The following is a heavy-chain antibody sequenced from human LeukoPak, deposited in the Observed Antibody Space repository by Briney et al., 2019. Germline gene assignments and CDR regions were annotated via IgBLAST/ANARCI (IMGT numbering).Heavy chain of an antibody. CDR3: ALWRDYYDSWLEH. V-gene: IGHV4-59*12. CDR2: IYYSGST. D-gene: IGHD3-22*01. CDR1: GGSISSYY. J-gene: IGHJ1*01. Sequence: SETLSLTCTVSGGSISSYYWSWIRQPPGKGLEWIGYIYYSGSTNYNPSLKSRVTISVDTSKNQFSLKLSSVTAADTAVYYCALWRDYYDSWLEHWGQGTLVTVSS.